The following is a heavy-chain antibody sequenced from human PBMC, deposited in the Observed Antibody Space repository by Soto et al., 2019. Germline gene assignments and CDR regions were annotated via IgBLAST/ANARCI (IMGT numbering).Heavy chain of an antibody. CDR3: ARDYDSSGYSNWFDP. D-gene: IGHD3-22*01. V-gene: IGHV1-69*13. CDR1: GGTFSSYA. Sequence: SVKVSCKASGGTFSSYAISWVRQAPGQGLEWMGGIIPIFGTANYAQKFQGRVTITADESTSTAYMELSSLRSEDTAVYYCARDYDSSGYSNWFDPWGQGTLVTVSS. J-gene: IGHJ5*02. CDR2: IIPIFGTA.